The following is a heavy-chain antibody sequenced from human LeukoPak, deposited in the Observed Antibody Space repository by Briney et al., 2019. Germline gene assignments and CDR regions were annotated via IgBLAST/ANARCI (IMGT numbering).Heavy chain of an antibody. Sequence: GGSLRLSCAASGFTVSRNYMSWVRQAPGKGLEWVSTIYTGGTTYYADSVKGRFTISRDNSRNTLYLQMNSLRAEDAAVYYCAKGGVVVVDGFDYWGQGTLVTVSS. CDR3: AKGGVVVVDGFDY. CDR1: GFTVSRNY. J-gene: IGHJ4*02. V-gene: IGHV3-53*01. D-gene: IGHD2-15*01. CDR2: IYTGGTT.